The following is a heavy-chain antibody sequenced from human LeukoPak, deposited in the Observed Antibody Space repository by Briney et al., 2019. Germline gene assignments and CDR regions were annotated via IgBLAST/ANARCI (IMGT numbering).Heavy chain of an antibody. CDR2: IYYSGST. Sequence: SETLSLTCTVSGGSISSSSYYWGWIRQPPGKGLEWIGSIYYSGSTYYNPSLKSRVTISVDTSKNQFSLKLSSVTAADTAVYYCARYNNDWEDHFDYWGQGTLVTVSS. V-gene: IGHV4-39*01. J-gene: IGHJ4*02. CDR1: GGSISSSSYY. CDR3: ARYNNDWEDHFDY. D-gene: IGHD3-16*01.